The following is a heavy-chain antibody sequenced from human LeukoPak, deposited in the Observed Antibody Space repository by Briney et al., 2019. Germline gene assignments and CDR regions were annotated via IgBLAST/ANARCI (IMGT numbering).Heavy chain of an antibody. D-gene: IGHD3-3*01. CDR3: ARTRAGDFWSGYYGIDY. Sequence: ASVKVSCKASGYTLNSYVISWVRQAPGQGLEWMGWINTYNGNTNYAQKLQGRVTMTTDTSTSTAYMELRSLRSDDRAMYYCARTRAGDFWSGYYGIDYWSQGTLVTVSS. J-gene: IGHJ4*02. CDR2: INTYNGNT. CDR1: GYTLNSYV. V-gene: IGHV1-18*01.